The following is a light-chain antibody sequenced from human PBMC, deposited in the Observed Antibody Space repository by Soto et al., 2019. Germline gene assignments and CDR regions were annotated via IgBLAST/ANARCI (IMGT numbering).Light chain of an antibody. V-gene: IGKV3-20*01. J-gene: IGKJ5*01. CDR2: DAS. CDR1: QSVSSSY. Sequence: GGTQTTSPMSLSARERATLPCRASQSVSSSYLAWYQHKTGQAPRLLIYDASSRATGIPDRFSGSGSGTDFTLTISRLEPEDFAMYYCQQYGSSSITFGQGTRLEI. CDR3: QQYGSSSIT.